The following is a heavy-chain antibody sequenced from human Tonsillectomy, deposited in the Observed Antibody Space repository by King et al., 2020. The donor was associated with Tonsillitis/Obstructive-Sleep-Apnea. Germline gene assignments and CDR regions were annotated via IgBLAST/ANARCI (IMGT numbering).Heavy chain of an antibody. V-gene: IGHV3-13*04. Sequence: VQLVESGGGLVQPGGSLRLSCAASGFTFSSYDMHWVRQATGKGLEWVSAIGTAGDTYYPGSVKCRFTISRENAKNSLYLQMNSLRAGDTAVYYCARVGGEDAFDIWGQGTMVTVSS. J-gene: IGHJ3*02. CDR2: IGTAGDT. CDR1: GFTFSSYD. CDR3: ARVGGEDAFDI. D-gene: IGHD3-10*01.